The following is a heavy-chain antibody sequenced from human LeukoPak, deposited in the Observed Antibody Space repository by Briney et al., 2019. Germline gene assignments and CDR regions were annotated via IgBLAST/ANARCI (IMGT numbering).Heavy chain of an antibody. Sequence: GGSLRLSCAASGFTFSSYWMHWVRQDPGKGLVWVSFINPDGSSTNYADCVKGRFTISIDNAKNALYLQMNSLGAEDTAVYYCAKDLHYGSADYWGQGTLVTVSS. CDR2: INPDGSST. CDR3: AKDLHYGSADY. J-gene: IGHJ4*02. CDR1: GFTFSSYW. D-gene: IGHD3-10*01. V-gene: IGHV3-74*01.